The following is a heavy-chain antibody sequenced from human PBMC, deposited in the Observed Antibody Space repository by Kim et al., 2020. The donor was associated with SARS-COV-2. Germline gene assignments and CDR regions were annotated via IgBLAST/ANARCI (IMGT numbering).Heavy chain of an antibody. CDR1: GFTFSDYY. CDR2: ISSSGSTI. Sequence: GGSLRLSCAASGFTFSDYYMSWIRQAPGKGLEWVSYISSSGSTIYYADSVTGGFTISTDNAKNSLYLQMNSRRAEDTTVYYCARVRGAAGPFYYYYFGMDVWGQGTTVTVSS. CDR3: ARVRGAAGPFYYYYFGMDV. D-gene: IGHD6-13*01. J-gene: IGHJ6*02. V-gene: IGHV3-11*01.